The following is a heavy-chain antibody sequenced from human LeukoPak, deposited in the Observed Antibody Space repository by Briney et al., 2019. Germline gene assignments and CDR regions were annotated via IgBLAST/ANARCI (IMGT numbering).Heavy chain of an antibody. V-gene: IGHV3-30*02. Sequence: GGSLRLSCAASGFTLSSYGMHWVRQAPGKGLEWVAFMRYDGSNKYYADSVKGRFTISRDNSKNTLYLQMNSLRAEDTAVYYCATRPIVGAPYWGQGTLVTVSS. D-gene: IGHD1-26*01. CDR1: GFTLSSYG. CDR3: ATRPIVGAPY. CDR2: MRYDGSNK. J-gene: IGHJ4*02.